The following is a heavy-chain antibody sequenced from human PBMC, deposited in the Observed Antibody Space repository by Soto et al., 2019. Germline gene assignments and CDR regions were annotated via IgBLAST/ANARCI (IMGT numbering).Heavy chain of an antibody. CDR1: GYTFSSYT. CDR3: ARVEAPFGESLH. Sequence: SVKVSCKTSGYTFSSYTIAWVRQAPGQGLEWLGWISPDDGNTEYEQKFQGRVTMTADTLTNNTYMELRSLKYDDTAVYYCARVEAPFGESLHWGQGTPVTVSS. CDR2: ISPDDGNT. V-gene: IGHV1-18*01. D-gene: IGHD3-10*01. J-gene: IGHJ4*02.